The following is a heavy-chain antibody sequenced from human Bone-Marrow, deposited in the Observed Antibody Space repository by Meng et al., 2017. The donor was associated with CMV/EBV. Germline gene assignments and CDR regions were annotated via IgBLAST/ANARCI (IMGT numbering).Heavy chain of an antibody. J-gene: IGHJ6*02. CDR3: AKDICSSTSCYTYYYYGMDV. CDR1: GFTFDDYT. CDR2: ISWDGGST. Sequence: GESLKISCAASGFTFDDYTMHWVRQAPGKGLEWVSLISWDGGSTYYADSAKGRFTISRDNSKNSLYLQMNSLRTEDTALYYCAKDICSSTSCYTYYYYGMDVWGQGTTVTVSS. D-gene: IGHD2-2*02. V-gene: IGHV3-43*01.